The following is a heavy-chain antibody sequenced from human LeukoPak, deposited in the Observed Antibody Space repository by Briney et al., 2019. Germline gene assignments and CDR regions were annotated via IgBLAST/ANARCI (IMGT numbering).Heavy chain of an antibody. CDR1: GFTFSSYG. CDR2: ISYDGSNK. J-gene: IGHJ4*02. D-gene: IGHD3-22*01. CDR3: AGEEYYYDSSGYNPFDY. Sequence: GGSLRLSCAASGFTFSSYGMHWVLQAPGKGLEWVAVISYDGSNKYYADSVKGRFTISRDNSKNTLYLQMNSLRAEDTAVYYCAGEEYYYDSSGYNPFDYWGQGTLVTVSS. V-gene: IGHV3-30*03.